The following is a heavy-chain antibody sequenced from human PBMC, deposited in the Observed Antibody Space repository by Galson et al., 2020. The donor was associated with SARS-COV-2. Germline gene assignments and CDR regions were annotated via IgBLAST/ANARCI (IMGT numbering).Heavy chain of an antibody. V-gene: IGHV1-69*05. D-gene: IGHD3-22*01. CDR3: ARLNYYDSSGYLSYYYMDV. CDR2: IIPIFGTA. Sequence: ASVKVSCKASGGTFSSYAISWVRQAPGQGLEWMGGIIPIFGTANYEQKFQGRVTITTDESTSTAYMELSSLRSEDTAVYYCARLNYYDSSGYLSYYYMDVWGKGTTVTVSS. CDR1: GGTFSSYA. J-gene: IGHJ6*03.